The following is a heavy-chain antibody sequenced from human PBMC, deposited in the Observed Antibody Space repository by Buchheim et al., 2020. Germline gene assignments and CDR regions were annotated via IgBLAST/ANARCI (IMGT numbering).Heavy chain of an antibody. D-gene: IGHD6-6*01. V-gene: IGHV3-33*01. Sequence: QVQLVESGGGVVQPGRSLRLSCAASGFTFSSYGMHWVRQAPGKGLEWVAVIWYDGSNKYYADSVKGRFTISRDNSKNTLYLQMNSLRAEDTAVYYCARLYVLARPAEYYYYYYGMDVWGQGTT. CDR2: IWYDGSNK. CDR1: GFTFSSYG. CDR3: ARLYVLARPAEYYYYYYGMDV. J-gene: IGHJ6*02.